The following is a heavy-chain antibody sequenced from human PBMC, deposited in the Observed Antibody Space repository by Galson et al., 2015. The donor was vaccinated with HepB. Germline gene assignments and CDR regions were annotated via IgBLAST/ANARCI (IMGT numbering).Heavy chain of an antibody. CDR2: IYPGDSDT. J-gene: IGHJ3*02. Sequence: QSGAEVKKPGESLKIPCKGSGYSFTSYWIGWVRQMPGKGLEWMGIIYPGDSDTRYSPSFQGQVTISADKSISTAYLQWSSLKAADTAVYYCARSTPTSCYKRGGCPLGLDAFDIWGQGTMVTVSS. CDR3: ARSTPTSCYKRGGCPLGLDAFDI. D-gene: IGHD2-2*02. CDR1: GYSFTSYW. V-gene: IGHV5-51*01.